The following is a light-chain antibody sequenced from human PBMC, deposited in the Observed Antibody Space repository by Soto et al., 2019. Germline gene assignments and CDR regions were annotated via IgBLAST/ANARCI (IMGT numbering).Light chain of an antibody. CDR1: QTVSNNF. J-gene: IGKJ4*01. CDR3: RQYGRSLEFA. V-gene: IGKV3-20*01. CDR2: GAS. Sequence: IVLTQSPGTLSLSPGERGTLSCRASQTVSNNFLAWYQEKPGRGPRLLIYGASTRATGVPDRFSGSGSGTDFTLTISRLDPEDFAVYYCRQYGRSLEFAVGGGTKVEIK.